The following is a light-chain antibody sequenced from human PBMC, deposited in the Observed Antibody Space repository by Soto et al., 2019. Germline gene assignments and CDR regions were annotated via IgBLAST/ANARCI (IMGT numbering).Light chain of an antibody. V-gene: IGLV2-14*01. CDR3: SAYTSRSTLV. J-gene: IGLJ2*01. CDR2: EVR. CDR1: SRDIGAYNL. Sequence: QSALTQPASLSGSPGQSITISCSGTSRDIGAYNLVSWYQQLPRKAPKLLIYEVRSRPSGISYRFSGSKSGTTASLTISSLLPEDEADYYCSAYTSRSTLVFGGGTKVTVL.